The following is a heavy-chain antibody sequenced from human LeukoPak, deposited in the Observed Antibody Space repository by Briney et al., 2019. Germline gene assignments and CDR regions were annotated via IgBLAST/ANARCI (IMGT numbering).Heavy chain of an antibody. D-gene: IGHD6-25*01. Sequence: SETLSLICTVSGGSISSSSYYWAWIRQPPGKGLEWIATIYYLGTTYYNPSLKSRVTISVDTSKDQFSLKLTSPTAADTAVYFCARAGRYTSAQAGANFDSWGQGTLVTVSS. J-gene: IGHJ4*02. CDR1: GGSISSSSYY. V-gene: IGHV4-39*07. CDR2: IYYLGTT. CDR3: ARAGRYTSAQAGANFDS.